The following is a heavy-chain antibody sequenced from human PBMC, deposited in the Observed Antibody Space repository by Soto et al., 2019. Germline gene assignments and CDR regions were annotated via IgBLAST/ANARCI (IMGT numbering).Heavy chain of an antibody. CDR3: ASYRGAFYLEH. Sequence: PSETLSLTCSVSGRSMSSNYWSWIRQSPDRGLEWLGYVFYGGTDYNPSLEGRITMSVETSKRQFSLRLSSVSAADTAVYYCASYRGAFYLEHWGQGILVTVSS. CDR1: GRSMSSNY. J-gene: IGHJ4*02. CDR2: VFYGGT. V-gene: IGHV4-59*01. D-gene: IGHD4-4*01.